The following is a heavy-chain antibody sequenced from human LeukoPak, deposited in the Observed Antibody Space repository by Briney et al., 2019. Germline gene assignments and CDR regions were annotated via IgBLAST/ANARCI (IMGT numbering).Heavy chain of an antibody. CDR1: GYTFTSHF. J-gene: IGHJ4*02. D-gene: IGHD4-23*01. V-gene: IGHV1-46*01. CDR2: INPRGGST. Sequence: GASVKVSCKASGYTFTSHFMHLVRQAPGQGLEWMGIINPRGGSTSYTQKFEGRVTMTRDTSTSTVYMELSSLRSADTAVYYCARESPYGGNSDYWGQGTLVTVSS. CDR3: ARESPYGGNSDY.